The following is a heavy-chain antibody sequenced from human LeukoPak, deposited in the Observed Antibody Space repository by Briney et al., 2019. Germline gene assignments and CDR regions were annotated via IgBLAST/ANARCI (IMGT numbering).Heavy chain of an antibody. CDR1: GFTFSSYA. J-gene: IGHJ4*02. CDR2: ITNSGGNT. V-gene: IGHV3-23*01. D-gene: IGHD3-16*01. CDR3: ARGNPFGGY. Sequence: GGSLRLSCTTSGFTFSSYAMSWVRQAPRKGLEWVSAITNSGGNTYYADSVKGRFTISRDNSKNTLYLQMNSLRVEDTAVYYCARGNPFGGYWGQGTLVTVSS.